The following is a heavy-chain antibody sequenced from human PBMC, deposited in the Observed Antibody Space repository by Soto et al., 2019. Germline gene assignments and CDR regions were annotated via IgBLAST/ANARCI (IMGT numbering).Heavy chain of an antibody. CDR3: ARDRGAATFLGNWFDP. J-gene: IGHJ5*02. Sequence: PSETLSLTCTVSGGSISSYYWSWIRQPPGKGLEWIGYIYYSGSTNYTPSLKSRVTISVDTSKNQFSLKLSSVTAADTAVYYCARDRGAATFLGNWFDPRGQGTPVTVSA. D-gene: IGHD6-25*01. CDR2: IYYSGST. CDR1: GGSISSYY. V-gene: IGHV4-59*01.